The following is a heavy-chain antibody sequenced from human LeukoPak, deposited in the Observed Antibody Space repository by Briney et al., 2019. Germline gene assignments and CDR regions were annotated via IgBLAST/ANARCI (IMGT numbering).Heavy chain of an antibody. CDR2: IYSGGST. Sequence: GGSLRLSCAASEFSVGSNYMTWVRQAPGKGLEWVSLIYSGGSTYYADSVKGRFTISRDNSKNTLYLQMNSLRAEDTAVYYCARRAGAYSHPYDYWGQGTLVTVSS. V-gene: IGHV3-66*04. CDR1: EFSVGSNY. CDR3: ARRAGAYSHPYDY. D-gene: IGHD4/OR15-4a*01. J-gene: IGHJ4*02.